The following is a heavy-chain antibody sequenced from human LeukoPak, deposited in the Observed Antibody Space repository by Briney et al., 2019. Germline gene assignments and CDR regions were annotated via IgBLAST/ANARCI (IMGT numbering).Heavy chain of an antibody. CDR3: AKGDYGDYAIYGMDV. CDR1: GFTFSSYG. Sequence: GGSLRLSCAASGFTFSSYGKHWVRQAPGKGLEWVAVISYDGSNKYYADSVKGRFTISRDNSKNTLYLQMNSLRAEDMAVYYCAKGDYGDYAIYGMDVWGQGTTVTVSS. D-gene: IGHD4-17*01. V-gene: IGHV3-30*18. CDR2: ISYDGSNK. J-gene: IGHJ6*02.